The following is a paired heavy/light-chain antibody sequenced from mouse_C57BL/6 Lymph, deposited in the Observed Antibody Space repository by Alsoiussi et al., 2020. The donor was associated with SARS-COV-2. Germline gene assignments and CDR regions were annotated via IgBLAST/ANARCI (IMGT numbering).Light chain of an antibody. J-gene: IGKJ2*01. V-gene: IGKV12-89*01. CDR1: ENIYGA. CDR3: QNVLSTPYT. CDR2: GAT. Sequence: DIQMTQSPASLSASVGETVTITCGASENIYGALNWYQRKQGKSPQLLIYGATNLADGMSSRFSGSGSGRQYSLKISSLHPDDVATYYCQNVLSTPYTFGGGTKLEIK.
Heavy chain of an antibody. CDR1: GYTFTSYT. J-gene: IGHJ2*01. Sequence: QVQLQQSGAELARPGASVKMSCKASGYTFTSYTMHWVKQRPGQDLEWIGNINPSSSYTKYNQKFKDKATLTADKSSSTAYMQLNSLTSEDSAVYYCARSDDYDPYYFDYWGQGTTLTVSS. CDR3: ARSDDYDPYYFDY. V-gene: IGHV1-4*01. CDR2: INPSSSYT. D-gene: IGHD2-4*01.